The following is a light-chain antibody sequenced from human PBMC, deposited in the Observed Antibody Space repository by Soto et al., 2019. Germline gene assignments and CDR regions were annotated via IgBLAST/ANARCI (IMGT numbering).Light chain of an antibody. V-gene: IGLV2-23*02. CDR3: CSYVGTLVV. J-gene: IGLJ2*01. CDR2: GLT. CDR1: HSDIGSYNL. Sequence: QSVLTQPASVSGSPGQSITISCTGTHSDIGSYNLVSWYQHLPGRVPKLIIFGLTERTSGVPNRFSGSKSGSTAYLTISGLQAEDEADYYCCSYVGTLVVFGGGTQLTVL.